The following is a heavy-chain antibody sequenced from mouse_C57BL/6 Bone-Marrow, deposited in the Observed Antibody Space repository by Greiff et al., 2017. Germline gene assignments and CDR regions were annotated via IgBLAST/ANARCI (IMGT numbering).Heavy chain of an antibody. CDR3: ARTYYSNCDY. J-gene: IGHJ2*01. V-gene: IGHV1-54*01. Sequence: VQLQQSGAELVRPGTSVKVSCKASGYAFTNYLIEWVKQRPGQGLEWIGVINPGSGGTNYNEKFKGKATLTADKSSSTAYMQLSSLTSEDSAVYFCARTYYSNCDYWGQGTTLTVSS. D-gene: IGHD2-5*01. CDR1: GYAFTNYL. CDR2: INPGSGGT.